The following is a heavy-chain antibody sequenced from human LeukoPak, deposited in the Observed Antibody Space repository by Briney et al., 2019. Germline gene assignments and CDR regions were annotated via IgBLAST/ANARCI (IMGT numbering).Heavy chain of an antibody. D-gene: IGHD6-13*01. CDR2: IKQDGSEK. CDR1: GFTFSSYW. J-gene: IGHJ6*03. Sequence: GGSRRLSCAASGFTFSSYWMSWVRQAPGKGLEWVANIKQDGSEKYYVDSVKGRFTISRDNAKNSLYLQMNSLRAEDTAVYYCASTSGIAAYYYYMDVWGKGTAVTVSS. CDR3: ASTSGIAAYYYYMDV. V-gene: IGHV3-7*01.